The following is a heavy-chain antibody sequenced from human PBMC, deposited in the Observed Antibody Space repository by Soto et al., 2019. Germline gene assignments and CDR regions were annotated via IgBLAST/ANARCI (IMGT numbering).Heavy chain of an antibody. CDR1: GGSISSYY. D-gene: IGHD1-7*01. CDR2: IYYSGST. V-gene: IGHV4-59*01. Sequence: SETLSLTCSVSGGSISSYYWSWIRPPPGKGLEGIGYIYYSGSTNYNPSLTSRVTITVETSKNQFSLKLSSVAAADTAVYYFARVWNYVRDYYYYGMDVRRQGTTVPVSS. CDR3: ARVWNYVRDYYYYGMDV. J-gene: IGHJ6*02.